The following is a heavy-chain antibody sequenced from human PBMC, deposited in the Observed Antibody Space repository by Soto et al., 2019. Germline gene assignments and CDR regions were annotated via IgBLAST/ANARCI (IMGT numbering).Heavy chain of an antibody. CDR2: MNPNSGNT. J-gene: IGHJ5*02. CDR3: ARALLVCNYPSDWFDP. Sequence: ASVKVSCKASGYTFTSYDINWVRQATGQGLEWMGWMNPNSGNTGYAQKFQGRVTMTRNTSISTAYMELSSLRCEDTAVYYCARALLVCNYPSDWFDPWGQGTLVTVSS. D-gene: IGHD4-4*01. V-gene: IGHV1-8*01. CDR1: GYTFTSYD.